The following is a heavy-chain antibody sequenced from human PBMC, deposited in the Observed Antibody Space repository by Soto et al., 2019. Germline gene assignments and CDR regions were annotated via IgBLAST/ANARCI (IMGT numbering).Heavy chain of an antibody. CDR3: ARDLGGAQDS. CDR1: GFTFGGYA. J-gene: IGHJ4*02. D-gene: IGHD1-26*01. Sequence: QVQLVESRGGVVQPGRSLRLSCAGSGFTFGGYAMHWVRQAPGKGLEWVALISFDGSNKDYADSVKGRFTISRDNSKNMLYLQMNSLRGEDTAVYYCARDLGGAQDSWGQGTLVTVS. V-gene: IGHV3-30*04. CDR2: ISFDGSNK.